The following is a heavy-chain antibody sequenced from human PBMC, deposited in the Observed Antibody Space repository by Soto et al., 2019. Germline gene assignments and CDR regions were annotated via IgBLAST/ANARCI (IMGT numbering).Heavy chain of an antibody. CDR2: IIPIFGTA. V-gene: IGHV1-69*13. D-gene: IGHD5-12*01. Sequence: SVKVSCKASGGTFSSYAISWVRQAPGQGLEWMGGIIPIFGTASYAQKFQGRVTTTADESTSTGYMELSSLRSEDTAVYYCARVMATIDAFDTWGQGTMVTV. CDR3: ARVMATIDAFDT. CDR1: GGTFSSYA. J-gene: IGHJ3*02.